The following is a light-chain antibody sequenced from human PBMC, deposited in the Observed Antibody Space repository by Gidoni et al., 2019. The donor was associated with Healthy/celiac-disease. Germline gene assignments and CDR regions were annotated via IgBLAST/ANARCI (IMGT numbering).Light chain of an antibody. Sequence: ELVMTQSPATLSVSPGERATLSCRASQSVSSNLAWYQQKPGQAPRLLIYGASTSATGIPARFSGSGSGTEFTLTISSLQSEDFAVYYCQQYNNWRTFGQGTKVEIK. V-gene: IGKV3-15*01. CDR3: QQYNNWRT. J-gene: IGKJ1*01. CDR2: GAS. CDR1: QSVSSN.